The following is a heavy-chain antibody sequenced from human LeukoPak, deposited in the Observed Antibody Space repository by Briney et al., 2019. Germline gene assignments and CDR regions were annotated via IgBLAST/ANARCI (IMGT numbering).Heavy chain of an antibody. Sequence: GASVKVSCMASGYTFTGYYMHWVRQAPGQGLEWMGWINPNSGDTNYARKFQGRVTMTRDTSISTAYMELSRLRSDDTAVYYCANAGGDYNYWGQGTLVTVSS. CDR2: INPNSGDT. D-gene: IGHD4-17*01. CDR3: ANAGGDYNY. V-gene: IGHV1-2*02. CDR1: GYTFTGYY. J-gene: IGHJ4*02.